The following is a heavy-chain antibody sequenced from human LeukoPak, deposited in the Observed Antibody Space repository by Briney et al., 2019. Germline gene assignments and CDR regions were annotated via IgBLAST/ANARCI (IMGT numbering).Heavy chain of an antibody. Sequence: SETLSLTCNVSGGSISSYYWSWIRQPPGKGLEWIGYIYFGGKTNYNPSLTSRVTISADTSKNQFSLKLSSVTAADTAMYYCARQRDNALSYFDYWGQGTLVTVSS. J-gene: IGHJ4*02. CDR3: ARQRDNALSYFDY. CDR1: GGSISSYY. CDR2: IYFGGKT. V-gene: IGHV4-59*08. D-gene: IGHD1-14*01.